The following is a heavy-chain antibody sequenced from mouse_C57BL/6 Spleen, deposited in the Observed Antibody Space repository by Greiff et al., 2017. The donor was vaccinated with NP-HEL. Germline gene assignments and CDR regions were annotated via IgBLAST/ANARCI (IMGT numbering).Heavy chain of an antibody. CDR2: INPSSGYT. CDR1: GYTFTSYW. V-gene: IGHV1-7*01. Sequence: QVQLQQSGAELAKPGASVKLSCKASGYTFTSYWMPWVQQRPGQGLEWIGYINPSSGYTKYNQKFKDKGTLTADKTASTAYMQLSSLTYEDSAVYYYARGTTDHIDYWGQGTTLTVSS. D-gene: IGHD1-1*01. J-gene: IGHJ2*01. CDR3: ARGTTDHIDY.